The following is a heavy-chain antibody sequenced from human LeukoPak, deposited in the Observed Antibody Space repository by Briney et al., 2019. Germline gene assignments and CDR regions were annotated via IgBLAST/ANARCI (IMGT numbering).Heavy chain of an antibody. V-gene: IGHV4-39*07. Sequence: KPSETLSLTCTVSGGSISSSSYYWGWIRQPPGKGLEWIGSIYYSGSTYYNPSLRSRVTISVDTSKNQFSLKLSSVTAADTAVYYCARVQADYFDYWGQGTPVTVSS. CDR3: ARVQADYFDY. J-gene: IGHJ4*02. CDR1: GGSISSSSYY. D-gene: IGHD2-15*01. CDR2: IYYSGST.